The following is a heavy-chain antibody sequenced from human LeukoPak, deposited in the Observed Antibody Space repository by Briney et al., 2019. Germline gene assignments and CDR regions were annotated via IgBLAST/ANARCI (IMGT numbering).Heavy chain of an antibody. J-gene: IGHJ4*02. V-gene: IGHV3-30*03. CDR2: ISYDGSNK. CDR3: ARDRDGTAYYPLDF. D-gene: IGHD3-22*01. Sequence: GGSLRLSCAASGFTFSSYGTHWVRQAPGKGLEWVAVISYDGSNKYYADSVKGRFTISRDNSKNTLYLQMNSLRAEDTAVYYCARDRDGTAYYPLDFRGQGTLVTVSS. CDR1: GFTFSSYG.